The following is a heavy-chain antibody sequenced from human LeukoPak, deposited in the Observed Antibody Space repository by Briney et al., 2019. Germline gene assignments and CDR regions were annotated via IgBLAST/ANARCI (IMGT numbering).Heavy chain of an antibody. CDR2: ISSSSSYI. CDR1: GFTFSSYS. D-gene: IGHD1-7*01. J-gene: IGHJ6*03. Sequence: GGSLRLSCAASGFTFSSYSMNWVRQAPGKGLEWVSSISSSSSYIYYADSVKGRFTISRDNAKNSLYLQMNSLRAEDTAVYYCASFSLGTTLRSKWDYYMDVWGKGTTVTVSS. CDR3: ASFSLGTTLRSKWDYYMDV. V-gene: IGHV3-21*01.